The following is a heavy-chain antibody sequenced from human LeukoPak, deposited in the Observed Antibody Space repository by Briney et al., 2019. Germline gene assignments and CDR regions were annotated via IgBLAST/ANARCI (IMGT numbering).Heavy chain of an antibody. CDR3: ARDVSGYGDQIDI. D-gene: IGHD4-17*01. CDR1: GGSMSSGGYY. J-gene: IGHJ3*02. CDR2: IYYSGST. Sequence: SQTLSLTCTVSGGSMSSGGYYWSWIRQHLGTGLEWIGYIYYSGSTYYNPSLKSRVTISVDTSNNQFSLRLSSVTAADTAVYYCARDVSGYGDQIDIWGQGTMVTVSS. V-gene: IGHV4-31*03.